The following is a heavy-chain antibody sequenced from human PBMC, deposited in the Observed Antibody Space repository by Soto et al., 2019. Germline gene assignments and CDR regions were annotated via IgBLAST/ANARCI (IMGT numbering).Heavy chain of an antibody. CDR2: INPSGGST. Sequence: ASVKGSCKESGDTFTSCCMHWVRQAPGQGLEWMGIINPSGGSTGYAQGFQGRVTVTRDTSTSTVYMEMSSLRAEDTAVYFCAIXCVSATAILTEGRLWFDYWGQ. CDR3: AIXCVSATAILTEGRLWFDY. D-gene: IGHD2-2*02. J-gene: IGHJ4*01. CDR1: GDTFTSCC. V-gene: IGHV1-46*01.